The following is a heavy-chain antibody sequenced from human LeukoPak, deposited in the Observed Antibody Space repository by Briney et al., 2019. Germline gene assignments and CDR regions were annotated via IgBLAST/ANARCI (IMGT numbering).Heavy chain of an antibody. J-gene: IGHJ6*03. Sequence: ASVKVSCKASGYTFTSYDINWVRQATGQGLEWMGWMNPHSGNTGYAQKFQGRVTMTRNTSISTAYMELSSLRSEDTAVYYCARGYYYGSGSYWTYYYYYMDVWGKGTTVTISS. CDR1: GYTFTSYD. CDR3: ARGYYYGSGSYWTYYYYYMDV. V-gene: IGHV1-8*01. CDR2: MNPHSGNT. D-gene: IGHD3-10*01.